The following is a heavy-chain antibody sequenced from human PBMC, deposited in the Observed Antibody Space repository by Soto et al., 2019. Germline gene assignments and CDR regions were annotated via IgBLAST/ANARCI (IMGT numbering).Heavy chain of an antibody. CDR2: INPIFGTA. V-gene: IGHV1-69*01. Sequence: QVQLVQSGAEVKKPGSSVKVSCKASGGTFSSYAISWVRQAPGQGLEWMGGINPIFGTANYAQKFQGRVTITAEESTITAYMELSSLGAEDTAVYSCARVRTYRYFDLNWFDPWGQGTLVTVSS. D-gene: IGHD3-9*01. J-gene: IGHJ5*02. CDR3: ARVRTYRYFDLNWFDP. CDR1: GGTFSSYA.